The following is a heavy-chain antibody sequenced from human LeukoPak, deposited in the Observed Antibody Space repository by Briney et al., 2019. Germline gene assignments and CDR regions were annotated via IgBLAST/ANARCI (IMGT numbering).Heavy chain of an antibody. CDR3: AKDISGSGSYYLDY. CDR1: GFTFDDYA. D-gene: IGHD3-10*01. J-gene: IGHJ4*02. CDR2: ISWNSGSI. V-gene: IGHV3-9*01. Sequence: HSGGSLRLSCAASGFTFDDYAMHWVRQAPGKGLERVSGISWNSGSIGYADSVKGRFTISRDNAKNSLYLQMNSLRAEDTALYYCAKDISGSGSYYLDYWGQGTLVTVSS.